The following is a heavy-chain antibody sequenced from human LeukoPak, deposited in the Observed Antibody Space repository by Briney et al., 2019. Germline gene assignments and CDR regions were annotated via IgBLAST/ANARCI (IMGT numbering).Heavy chain of an antibody. V-gene: IGHV4-34*01. CDR2: INHSGST. CDR3: ARGSPPVYYYYGMDV. CDR1: GGSFSGYY. Sequence: ASETLSLTCAVYGGSFSGYYWSWIRQPPGKGLEWIGEINHSGSTNYNPSLKSRVTISVDTSKNQFSLKLSSVTAADTAVYYCARGSPPVYYYYGMDVWGQGTTVTVSS. J-gene: IGHJ6*02.